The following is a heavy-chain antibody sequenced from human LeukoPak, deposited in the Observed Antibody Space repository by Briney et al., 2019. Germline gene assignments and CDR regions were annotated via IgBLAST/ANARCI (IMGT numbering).Heavy chain of an antibody. D-gene: IGHD2-8*02. Sequence: GGSLRLSCAASGFTFSTYAMGWVRQAPGKGLEWVSSIKGGGGDPFYADSVKGRFTISRDNSKSTLFLQLNSLRADDTAVYYCAKGGHDFNPLYWWGQGTLVTVSS. CDR2: IKGGGGDP. J-gene: IGHJ4*02. V-gene: IGHV3-23*01. CDR1: GFTFSTYA. CDR3: AKGGHDFNPLYW.